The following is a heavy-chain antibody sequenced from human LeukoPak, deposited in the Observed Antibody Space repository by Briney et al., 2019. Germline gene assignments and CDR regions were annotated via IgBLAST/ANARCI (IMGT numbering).Heavy chain of an antibody. J-gene: IGHJ4*02. Sequence: PGGSLRLSCAASGFTFSSYGMHWLRQAPGKGLEWVAVISYDGSNTYYADSVKGRFTISRDNSKNPLYLQMNSLRAEDTAVYYCSKDGQEIATIDNYWGQGTLVTVSS. CDR2: ISYDGSNT. CDR3: SKDGQEIATIDNY. D-gene: IGHD5-24*01. CDR1: GFTFSSYG. V-gene: IGHV3-30*18.